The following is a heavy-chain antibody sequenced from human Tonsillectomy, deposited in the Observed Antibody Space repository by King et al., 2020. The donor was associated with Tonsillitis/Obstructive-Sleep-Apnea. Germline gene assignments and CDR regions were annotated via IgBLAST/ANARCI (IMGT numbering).Heavy chain of an antibody. V-gene: IGHV7-4-1*02. CDR2: INTNTGNP. D-gene: IGHD4-17*01. CDR3: AREEKTGGTTDRRLAFWFDP. CDR1: GYTFTNYA. J-gene: IGHJ5*02. Sequence: VQLVESGSELKKPGASVKVSCKASGYTFTNYALNWVRQAPGQGLEWMGWINTNTGNPTYAQGFTGRFLFSLDTSVSTAYLEISTLKAEDTAVYYCAREEKTGGTTDRRLAFWFDPWGQGTLVRVSS.